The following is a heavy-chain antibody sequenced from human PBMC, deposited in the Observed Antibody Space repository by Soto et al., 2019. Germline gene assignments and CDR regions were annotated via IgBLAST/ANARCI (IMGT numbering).Heavy chain of an antibody. CDR3: AIVLRYFDTTYVMDV. V-gene: IGHV3-23*01. D-gene: IGHD3-9*01. CDR1: GFTFSSYA. Sequence: GGSLRLSCAASGFTFSSYAMSWVRQAPGKGLEWVSGIGGSGGNTYYADSVKGRFTISRDNSKNTLFLQMNSLRAEDTAEYYCAIVLRYFDTTYVMDVCGQGTTVTVSS. CDR2: IGGSGGNT. J-gene: IGHJ6*02.